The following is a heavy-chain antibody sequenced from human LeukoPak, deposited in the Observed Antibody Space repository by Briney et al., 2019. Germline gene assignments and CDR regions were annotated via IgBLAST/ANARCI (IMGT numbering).Heavy chain of an antibody. CDR2: MNPNSGNT. CDR3: ARDLSGHDYFHWFDP. D-gene: IGHD2/OR15-2a*01. CDR1: GYTFTSYD. V-gene: IGHV1-8*03. J-gene: IGHJ5*02. Sequence: ASVKVSCKASGYTFTSYDINWVRQATGQGLEWMGWMNPNSGNTGYAQKFQGRVTITRNTSISTAYMELSSLRSEDTAVYYCARDLSGHDYFHWFDPWGQGTLVTVSS.